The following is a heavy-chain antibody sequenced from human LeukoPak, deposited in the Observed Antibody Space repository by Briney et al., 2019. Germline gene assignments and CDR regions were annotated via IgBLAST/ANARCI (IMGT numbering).Heavy chain of an antibody. CDR3: AKDPGLRYFDWLLREVDY. CDR2: ISGSGGST. J-gene: IGHJ4*02. D-gene: IGHD3-9*01. Sequence: GGSLRLSXAASGFTFSSYAMSWVRQAPGKGLEWVSAISGSGGSTYYADSVKGRFTISRDNSKNTLYLQMNSLRAEDTAVYYCAKDPGLRYFDWLLREVDYWGQGTLVTVSS. V-gene: IGHV3-23*01. CDR1: GFTFSSYA.